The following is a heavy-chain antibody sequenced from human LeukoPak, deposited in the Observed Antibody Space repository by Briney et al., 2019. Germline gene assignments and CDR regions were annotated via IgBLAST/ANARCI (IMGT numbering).Heavy chain of an antibody. J-gene: IGHJ3*02. Sequence: PGGSLRLSCAASGFTFSSYSMNWVRQAPGKGLEWVSSISSSSSYIYYADSVKGRFTISRDNAKNSLYLQMNSLRAEDTAVYYCARDRVVRGVIDAFDIWGQGTMVTVSS. D-gene: IGHD3-10*01. CDR1: GFTFSSYS. V-gene: IGHV3-21*01. CDR2: ISSSSSYI. CDR3: ARDRVVRGVIDAFDI.